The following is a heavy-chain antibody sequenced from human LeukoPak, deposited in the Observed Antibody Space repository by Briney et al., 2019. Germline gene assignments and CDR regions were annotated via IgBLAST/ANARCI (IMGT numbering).Heavy chain of an antibody. J-gene: IGHJ4*02. V-gene: IGHV3-21*01. Sequence: GGSLRLSCAASGFTFNSYSMNWVRQAPGKGLEWVSSISSRSSYIYYADSVKGRFTISRDNAKYSPYLQMSSLRAEDTAVYYCARAGSYFPDYWGQGTLVTVSS. CDR1: GFTFNSYS. D-gene: IGHD3-10*01. CDR2: ISSRSSYI. CDR3: ARAGSYFPDY.